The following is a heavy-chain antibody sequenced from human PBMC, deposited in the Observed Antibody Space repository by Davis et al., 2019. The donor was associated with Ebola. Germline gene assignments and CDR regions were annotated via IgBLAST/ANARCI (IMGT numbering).Heavy chain of an antibody. CDR1: GFTFSSYA. CDR2: ISGSGGST. Sequence: GGSLRLSCAASGFTFSSYAMSWVRQAPGKGLEWVSAISGSGGSTYYADSVKGRFTISRDNSKNTLYLQMNSLKTEDTTVYYCTAYYYGSGSYKRVFDYWGQGTLVTVSS. D-gene: IGHD3-10*01. CDR3: TAYYYGSGSYKRVFDY. J-gene: IGHJ4*02. V-gene: IGHV3-23*01.